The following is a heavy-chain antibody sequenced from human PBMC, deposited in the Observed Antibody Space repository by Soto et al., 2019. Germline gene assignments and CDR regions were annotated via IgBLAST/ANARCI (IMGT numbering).Heavy chain of an antibody. D-gene: IGHD6-13*01. CDR1: GYSFTSYW. Sequence: EVQLVQSGAEVKKPGESLKISCKGSGYSFTSYWIGWVRQMPGKGLEWMGIIYPGDSDTRYSPSFQGQVTISADKSISTAYLQRSSLKASDTAMYYCARTPAAGKYYAGMDVWGQGTTVTVSS. CDR3: ARTPAAGKYYAGMDV. J-gene: IGHJ6*02. V-gene: IGHV5-51*01. CDR2: IYPGDSDT.